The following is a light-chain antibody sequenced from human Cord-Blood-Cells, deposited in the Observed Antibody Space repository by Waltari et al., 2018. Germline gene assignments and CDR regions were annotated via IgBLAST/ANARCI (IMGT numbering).Light chain of an antibody. Sequence: QSALTQPASVSVSPGQSITISCTGTSSDVGAYNYVPWYQQHPGKAPKLMIYDVSNRPSGVSNRFSGSKSGNTASLTISGLQAEDEADYYCSSYTSSSTYVFGTGTKVTVL. J-gene: IGLJ1*01. CDR2: DVS. CDR3: SSYTSSSTYV. V-gene: IGLV2-14*01. CDR1: SSDVGAYNY.